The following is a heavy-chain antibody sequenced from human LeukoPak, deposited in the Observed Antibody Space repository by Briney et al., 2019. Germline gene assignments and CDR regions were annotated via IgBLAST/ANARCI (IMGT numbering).Heavy chain of an antibody. D-gene: IGHD1-26*01. CDR2: IYYSGST. CDR3: ASEKVGASFDY. V-gene: IGHV4-31*03. Sequence: SETLSLTCTVSGGSISSGGYYWSWIRQHPGRGLEWIGYIYYSGSTYYNPSLKSRVTISVDTSKNQFSLKLSSVTAADTAVYYCASEKVGASFDYWGQGTLVTVSS. J-gene: IGHJ4*02. CDR1: GGSISSGGYY.